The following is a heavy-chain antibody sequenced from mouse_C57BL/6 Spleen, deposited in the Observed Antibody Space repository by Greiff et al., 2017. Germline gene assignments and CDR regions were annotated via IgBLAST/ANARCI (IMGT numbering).Heavy chain of an antibody. CDR1: GYTFTSYW. CDR2: IYPSDSET. V-gene: IGHV1-61*01. CDR3: ARDYYGSSPYAMDY. D-gene: IGHD1-1*01. Sequence: QVQLQQPGAELVRPGSSVKLSCKASGYTFTSYWMDWVKQRPGQGLEWIGNIYPSDSETHYNQKFKYKATLTVDKSSSTAYMQLSSLTSEDSAVYYCARDYYGSSPYAMDYWGQGTSVTVSS. J-gene: IGHJ4*01.